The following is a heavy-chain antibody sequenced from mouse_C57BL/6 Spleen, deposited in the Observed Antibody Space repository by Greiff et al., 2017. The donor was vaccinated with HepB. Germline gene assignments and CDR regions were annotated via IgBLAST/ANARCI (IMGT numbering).Heavy chain of an antibody. V-gene: IGHV1-81*01. CDR3: ARWAHYYGSSSGYFDV. CDR1: GYTFTSYG. CDR2: IYPRSGNT. J-gene: IGHJ1*03. D-gene: IGHD1-1*01. Sequence: QVQLKESGAELARPGASVKLSCKASGYTFTSYGISWVKQRTGQGLEWIGEIYPRSGNTYYNEKFKGKATLTADKSSSTAYMELRSLTSEDSAVYFCARWAHYYGSSSGYFDVWGTGTTVTVSS.